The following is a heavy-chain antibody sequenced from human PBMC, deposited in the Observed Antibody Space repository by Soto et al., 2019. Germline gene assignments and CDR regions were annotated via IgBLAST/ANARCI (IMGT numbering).Heavy chain of an antibody. Sequence: EVQVLESGGGLGQAGGSLRLSCAASGFTFSSYAMSCVRQAPGKGLEWGLAVSSSGGSTYYADSVKGRFPISRDNSKNKLYLQMNSLRAEDTAVYYCAKYSTSWRGGQFDYWGQGTLVTVSS. V-gene: IGHV3-23*01. D-gene: IGHD6-13*01. CDR3: AKYSTSWRGGQFDY. CDR1: GFTFSSYA. CDR2: VSSSGGST. J-gene: IGHJ4*02.